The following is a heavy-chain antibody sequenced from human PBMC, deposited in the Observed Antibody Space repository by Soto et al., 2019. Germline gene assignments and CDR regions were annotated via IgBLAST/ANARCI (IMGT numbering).Heavy chain of an antibody. CDR3: AKTGPYDILTYWYFDL. CDR1: GDSISSSSYY. Sequence: ETLSLSCMVSGDSISSSSYYGVWIRQPPGKGLEWIGSIYYSGTTYYNPSLESRVTISIDTSKNQFSLKVSSLTAADTAVYYCAKTGPYDILTYWYFDLWGRGTLVTVSS. V-gene: IGHV4-39*01. D-gene: IGHD3-9*01. CDR2: IYYSGTT. J-gene: IGHJ2*01.